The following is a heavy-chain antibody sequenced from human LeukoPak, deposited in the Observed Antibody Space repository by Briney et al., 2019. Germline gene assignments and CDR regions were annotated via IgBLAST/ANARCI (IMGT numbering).Heavy chain of an antibody. V-gene: IGHV3-30-3*01. CDR2: ISYDGSNK. CDR3: ARDNGELPTAPDY. Sequence: GGSLRLSCAASGFTFSSYWMHWVRQAPGKGLEWVAVISYDGSNKYYADSVKGRFTISRDNSKNTLYLQMNSLRAEDTAVYYCARDNGELPTAPDYWGQGTLVTVSS. D-gene: IGHD1-7*01. J-gene: IGHJ4*02. CDR1: GFTFSSYW.